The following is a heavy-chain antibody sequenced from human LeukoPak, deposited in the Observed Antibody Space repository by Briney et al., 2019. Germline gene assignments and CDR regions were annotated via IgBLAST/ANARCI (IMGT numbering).Heavy chain of an antibody. Sequence: PSETLSLTCAVYGGSFSGYYWSWIRQPPGKGLEWIGEINHSGSTNYNPSLKSRVTISVDTSKNQFSLKLSSVTAADTAVYYCQGDGYNYEGYWGQGTLVTVSS. CDR2: INHSGST. CDR3: QGDGYNYEGY. D-gene: IGHD5-24*01. J-gene: IGHJ4*02. V-gene: IGHV4-34*03. CDR1: GGSFSGYY.